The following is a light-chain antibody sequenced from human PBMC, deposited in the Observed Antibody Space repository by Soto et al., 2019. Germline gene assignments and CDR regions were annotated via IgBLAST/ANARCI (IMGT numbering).Light chain of an antibody. CDR3: QQSTTRPRT. Sequence: EIVLTQSPATLSLSPGERTTLSCRASQSVNKYLTWYQQKPGQAPRLLIYGASNLATGIPARFSGSGSGTDFTLTINSLEPEDFAVYYCQQSTTRPRTFGQGTKLEIK. CDR2: GAS. CDR1: QSVNKY. J-gene: IGKJ2*02. V-gene: IGKV3-11*01.